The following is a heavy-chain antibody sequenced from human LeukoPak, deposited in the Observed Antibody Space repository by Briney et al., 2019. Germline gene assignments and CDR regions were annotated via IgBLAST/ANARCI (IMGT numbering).Heavy chain of an antibody. D-gene: IGHD2-2*01. V-gene: IGHV5-51*01. CDR2: IYPGDSDT. CDR3: ARQWGDCSSTSCYSAY. CDR1: GYNFTNYW. J-gene: IGHJ4*02. Sequence: GESLKISCKGSGYNFTNYWIGWVRQMPGKGLEWMGIIYPGDSDTRYSPSFQGQVTISADKSISTAYLQWSSLKASDTAIYYCARQWGDCSSTSCYSAYWGQGTLVTVSS.